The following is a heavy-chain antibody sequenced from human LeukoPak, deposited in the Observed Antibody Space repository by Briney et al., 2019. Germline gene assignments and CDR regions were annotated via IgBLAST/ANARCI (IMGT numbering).Heavy chain of an antibody. Sequence: XCSXSGFTISSYWMHWVRQAPGKGLVWVSRINPAGSVTNHADSVRGRFTISRDTATNTLYLEMNSLRAEDTAVYYCSRDFVGAEDYWGQGTLVTVSS. D-gene: IGHD3-16*01. J-gene: IGHJ4*02. CDR1: GFTISSYW. CDR2: INPAGSVT. CDR3: SRDFVGAEDY. V-gene: IGHV3-74*01.